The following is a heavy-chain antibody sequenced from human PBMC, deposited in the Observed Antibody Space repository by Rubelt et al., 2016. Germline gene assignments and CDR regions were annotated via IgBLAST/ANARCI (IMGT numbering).Heavy chain of an antibody. CDR3: ARDAEELDL. D-gene: IGHD1-26*01. V-gene: IGHV1-46*01. CDR2: INPSGGST. J-gene: IGHJ5*02. Sequence: QVQLVQSGAEVKKPGASVKVSCKASGYTLTSYYMHWVRQAPGQGLEWMGIINPSGGSTSYAQKFQGRVTMTRDTSTSTVDMELCGLGSEDTAVYYCARDAEELDLRGQGTLGTVS. CDR1: GYTLTSYY.